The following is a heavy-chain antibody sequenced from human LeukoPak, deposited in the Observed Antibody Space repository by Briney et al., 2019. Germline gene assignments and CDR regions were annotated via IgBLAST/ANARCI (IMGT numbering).Heavy chain of an antibody. CDR3: VSGDYGNY. Sequence: AGGSLRLSCAASGFTFSSYSMNWVRQAPGKGLEWVSSISSSSSYIYYADSVKGRFTISRDNAKNSLYLQMNSLRVEDTALYYCVSGDYGNYWGQGTLVTVSS. V-gene: IGHV3-21*01. CDR2: ISSSSSYI. J-gene: IGHJ4*02. CDR1: GFTFSSYS. D-gene: IGHD4-17*01.